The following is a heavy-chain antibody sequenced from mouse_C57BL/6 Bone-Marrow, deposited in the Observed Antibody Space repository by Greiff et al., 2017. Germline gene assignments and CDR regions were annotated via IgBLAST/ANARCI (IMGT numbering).Heavy chain of an antibody. J-gene: IGHJ2*01. CDR3: ARLDYYYGTLYYFDY. CDR2: IYPRSGNT. Sequence: QVHVKQSGAELARPGASVKLSCKASGYTFTSYGISWVKQRTGQGLEWIGEIYPRSGNTYYNEKFKGKATLTADKSSSTAYMELRSLTSEDSAVYFCARLDYYYGTLYYFDYWGQGTTLTVAS. V-gene: IGHV1-81*01. D-gene: IGHD1-1*01. CDR1: GYTFTSYG.